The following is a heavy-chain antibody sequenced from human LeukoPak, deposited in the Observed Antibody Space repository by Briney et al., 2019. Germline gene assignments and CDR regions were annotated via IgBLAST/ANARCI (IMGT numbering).Heavy chain of an antibody. V-gene: IGHV3-30*18. CDR2: TSSDLKAN. J-gene: IGHJ4*02. D-gene: IGHD3-3*01. Sequence: GGSLRLSCAASGFTFRNYVIHWVRQAPGKGPEWVAVTSSDLKANYYADSVKGRFTITRDNSKNTLYLQMDSLRAEDTAVYYCAKDSPIFGVVGGFDYWGQGTLVTVSS. CDR3: AKDSPIFGVVGGFDY. CDR1: GFTFRNYV.